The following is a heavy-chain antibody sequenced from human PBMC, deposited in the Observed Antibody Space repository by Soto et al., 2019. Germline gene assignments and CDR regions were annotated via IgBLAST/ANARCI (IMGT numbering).Heavy chain of an antibody. CDR1: GFTFSSYG. J-gene: IGHJ5*02. D-gene: IGHD4-4*01. Sequence: GGSLRLSCAASGFTFSSYGMHWVRQAPGKGLEWVAVIWYDGSNKYYADSVKGRFTISRDNSKNTLYLQMNSLRAEDTAVYYCARDREDSNYYELGFDPWGQGTLVTVSS. V-gene: IGHV3-33*01. CDR3: ARDREDSNYYELGFDP. CDR2: IWYDGSNK.